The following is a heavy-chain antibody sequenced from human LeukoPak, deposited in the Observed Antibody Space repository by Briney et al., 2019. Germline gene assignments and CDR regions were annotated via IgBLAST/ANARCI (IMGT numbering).Heavy chain of an antibody. CDR3: ARTDSSGYPYYYYGMDV. CDR2: ISYDGSDK. Sequence: PGRSLRLSCAASGFTFSSYAIHWVRQAPGKGLEWVAVISYDGSDKYYADSVKGRFTISRDSSKNTLYLQVNSLRAEDTAVYYCARTDSSGYPYYYYGMDVWGQGTTVTVSS. J-gene: IGHJ6*02. V-gene: IGHV3-30-3*01. D-gene: IGHD3-22*01. CDR1: GFTFSSYA.